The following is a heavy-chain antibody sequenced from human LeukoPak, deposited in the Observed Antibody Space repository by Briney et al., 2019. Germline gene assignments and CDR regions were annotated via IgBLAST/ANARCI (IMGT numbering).Heavy chain of an antibody. Sequence: GESLKISCKASGYSFTTYWIGWVRQTHGKGLEWMGIIYPADSTAHYSPSFQGQVTISADKSISTAYLQWNTLKASDTAMYYCARLECSSTTCPFNYWGQGTLVAVSS. CDR3: ARLECSSTTCPFNY. D-gene: IGHD2-2*01. J-gene: IGHJ4*02. CDR1: GYSFTTYW. V-gene: IGHV5-51*01. CDR2: IYPADSTA.